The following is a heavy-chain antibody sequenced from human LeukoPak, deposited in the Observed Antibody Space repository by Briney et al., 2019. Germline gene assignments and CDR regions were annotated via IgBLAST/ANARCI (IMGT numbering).Heavy chain of an antibody. CDR1: GDIFSSNSAA. Sequence: SQTLSLTCALSGDIFSSNSAAWNWVRQSRSRGLEWLVRTYYRSKLYKDYAVAVKSRITIHPDTSKNQFSLQLNSVTPEDTAVYYCARGGYSSGWAVWFDYWGQGTLVTVSS. CDR2: TYYRSKLYK. CDR3: ARGGYSSGWAVWFDY. D-gene: IGHD6-19*01. V-gene: IGHV6-1*01. J-gene: IGHJ4*02.